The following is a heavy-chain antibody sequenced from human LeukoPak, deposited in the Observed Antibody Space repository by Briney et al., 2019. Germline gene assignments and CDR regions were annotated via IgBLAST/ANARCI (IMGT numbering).Heavy chain of an antibody. D-gene: IGHD2-15*01. V-gene: IGHV3-23*01. J-gene: IGHJ4*02. CDR3: AKDQLNRFCSGGTCSITHDY. CDR2: ITGPGSHT. CDR1: GFMFSSYW. Sequence: PGGSLRLSCAASGFMFSSYWMSWVRQAPGTGLEWVTAITGPGSHTYYADSVKGRFTVSRDNSRNTLYLQMNSLRVEDTALYYCAKDQLNRFCSGGTCSITHDYWGQGTLVTVSS.